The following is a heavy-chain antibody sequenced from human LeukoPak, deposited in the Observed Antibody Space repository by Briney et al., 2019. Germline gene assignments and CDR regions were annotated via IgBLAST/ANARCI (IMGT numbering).Heavy chain of an antibody. V-gene: IGHV1-18*01. D-gene: IGHD5-24*01. J-gene: IGHJ4*02. CDR3: ARAGDGYNHRPFDY. Sequence: ASVKVSCKASGYTFTSYGISWVRQAPGQGLEWMGWISAYNGNTNYAQKLQGRVTMTRDTSTSTVYMELSSLRSEDTAVYYCARAGDGYNHRPFDYWGQGTLVTVSS. CDR2: ISAYNGNT. CDR1: GYTFTSYG.